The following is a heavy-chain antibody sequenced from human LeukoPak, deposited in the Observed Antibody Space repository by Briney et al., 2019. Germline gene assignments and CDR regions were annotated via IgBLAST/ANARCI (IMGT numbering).Heavy chain of an antibody. CDR3: AKEYDILTGHPS. V-gene: IGHV3-23*01. CDR2: ISGSGGST. CDR1: GFTFSSYA. D-gene: IGHD3-9*01. Sequence: PGGFLRLSCAASGFTFSSYAMSWVRQAPGKGLEWVSAISGSGGSTYYAGSVKGRFTISRDNSKNTLYLQMNSLRAEDTAVYYCAKEYDILTGHPSWGQGTLVTVSS. J-gene: IGHJ4*02.